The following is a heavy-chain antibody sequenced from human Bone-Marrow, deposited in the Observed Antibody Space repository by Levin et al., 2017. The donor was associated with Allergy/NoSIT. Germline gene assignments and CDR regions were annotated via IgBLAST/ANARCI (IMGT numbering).Heavy chain of an antibody. CDR2: IKSKTDGGTA. J-gene: IGHJ4*02. Sequence: GESLKISCAASGFTFSNAWMTWVRQAPGKGLEWVGRIKSKTDGGTADYAAPVKGRFTFSRDDSENTLYLQMNSLKTEDTAVYYCATDHPAKFWGQGTLVTVSS. CDR1: GFTFSNAW. D-gene: IGHD2-2*01. V-gene: IGHV3-15*01. CDR3: ATDHPAKF.